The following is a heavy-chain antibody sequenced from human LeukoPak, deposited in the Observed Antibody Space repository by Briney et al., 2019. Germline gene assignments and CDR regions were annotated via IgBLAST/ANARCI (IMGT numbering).Heavy chain of an antibody. V-gene: IGHV4-59*01. Sequence: SETLSLTCTVSGGSISSYYWSWIRQPPGKGLEWIGYIYYSGSTNYNPSLKSRVTISVDTSKNQFSLKLSSVTAADTAVYYCAKDVSRILTGARNYFDSWGQGTLVTVSS. CDR2: IYYSGST. CDR1: GGSISSYY. J-gene: IGHJ4*02. CDR3: AKDVSRILTGARNYFDS. D-gene: IGHD3-9*01.